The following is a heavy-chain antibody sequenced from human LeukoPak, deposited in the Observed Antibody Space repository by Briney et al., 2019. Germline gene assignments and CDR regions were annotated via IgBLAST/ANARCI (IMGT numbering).Heavy chain of an antibody. CDR2: INHSGST. CDR3: ARGGSSGYYSFYYGMDV. V-gene: IGHV4-34*01. Sequence: SETLSLTCAVYGGSFSGYYWSWIRQPPGKGLEWIGEINHSGSTSYNPSLKSRVTISVDTSKNQFSLKLSSATAADTAVYYCARGGSSGYYSFYYGMDVWGQGTTVTVSS. CDR1: GGSFSGYY. J-gene: IGHJ6*02. D-gene: IGHD3-22*01.